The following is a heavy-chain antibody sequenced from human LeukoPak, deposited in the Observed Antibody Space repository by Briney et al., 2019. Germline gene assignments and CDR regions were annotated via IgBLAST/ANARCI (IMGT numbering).Heavy chain of an antibody. J-gene: IGHJ6*04. Sequence: SETLSLTCAVYGGSFSGYYWSWIRQPPGKGLEWIGEINHSGSTNYNPSLKSRVTISVDTSKNQFSLKLSSVTAADTAVYYCARSDGYGLVGIWGKGTTVTVSS. D-gene: IGHD3-10*01. CDR1: GGSFSGYY. CDR2: INHSGST. V-gene: IGHV4-34*01. CDR3: ARSDGYGLVGI.